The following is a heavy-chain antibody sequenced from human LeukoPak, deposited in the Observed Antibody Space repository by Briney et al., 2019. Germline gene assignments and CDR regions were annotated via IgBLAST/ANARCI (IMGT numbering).Heavy chain of an antibody. CDR1: GYTFTSYN. CDR2: INPSGGST. D-gene: IGHD2-8*01. J-gene: IGHJ4*02. CDR3: ARDCTNGVCSFDY. Sequence: GASVKLSCKASGYTFTSYNMHCVRQAPGQGLEWMGIINPSGGSTSYAQKFQGRVTTTRDTSTSTVYMELSSLRSEDTAVYYCARDCTNGVCSFDYWGQGTLVAVSS. V-gene: IGHV1-46*01.